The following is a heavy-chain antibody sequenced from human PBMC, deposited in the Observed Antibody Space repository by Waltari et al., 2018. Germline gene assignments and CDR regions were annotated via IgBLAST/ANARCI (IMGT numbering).Heavy chain of an antibody. CDR3: ARVIRGTTMVRGATRYYYYMDV. CDR2: LLTSGST. V-gene: IGHV4-4*07. Sequence: QVQLQESGPVLVKPSETLSLTCTVSGGSISNYYWSWIRQPAGKGLEWIGLLLTSGSTKYNHSLKGRVTMSVDTSKNQFSLKLRSVTAADTAVYYCARVIRGTTMVRGATRYYYYMDVWGKGTTVTISS. J-gene: IGHJ6*03. D-gene: IGHD3-10*01. CDR1: GGSISNYY.